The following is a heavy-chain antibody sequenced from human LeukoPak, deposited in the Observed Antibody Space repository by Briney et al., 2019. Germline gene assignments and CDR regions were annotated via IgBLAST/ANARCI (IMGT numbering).Heavy chain of an antibody. Sequence: SQTLSLSCTVSGGSISSGSNCWSWLPPTPGQGPEWIVYTHNSGRLYYNSSLRSRLTISTDTSKNQFSLRLSSVTAADTAVYYCARTYCSGVACYGFDYWGQGTLVTVSS. CDR1: GGSISSGSNC. D-gene: IGHD2-15*01. V-gene: IGHV4-30-4*08. J-gene: IGHJ4*02. CDR3: ARTYCSGVACYGFDY. CDR2: THNSGRL.